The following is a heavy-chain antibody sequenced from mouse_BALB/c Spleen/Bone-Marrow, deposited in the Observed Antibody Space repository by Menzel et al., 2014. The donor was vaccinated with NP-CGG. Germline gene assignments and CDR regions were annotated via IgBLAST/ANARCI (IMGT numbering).Heavy chain of an antibody. V-gene: IGHV5-6-3*01. J-gene: IGHJ2*01. CDR1: GFTFNNYG. Sequence: EVQLVESGGGLVQPGGSLKSPCAASGFTFNNYGMSWVRQTPDKRLEVVATINRNGGRSYYPDSVKGRFTISRDNAKNTLYLQMSSLKSEDTAIYYCSRGSYGTYVDSFDYWGQGTTLTVSS. D-gene: IGHD2-1*01. CDR3: SRGSYGTYVDSFDY. CDR2: INRNGGRS.